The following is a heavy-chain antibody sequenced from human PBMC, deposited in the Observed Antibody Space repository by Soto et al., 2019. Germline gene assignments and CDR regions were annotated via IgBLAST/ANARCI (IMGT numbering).Heavy chain of an antibody. V-gene: IGHV1-69*01. J-gene: IGHJ4*02. Sequence: QVQLVQSGAEGKKPGSSVKVSCKASGGTFSSYSINWVRQAPGQGLEWMGEIIPIFGTANYAQKFQGRVTTTADESTSTAYMELSRLRSEATAEYYCARDGGSHSAGSDYWGQGNLVTVSS. CDR3: ARDGGSHSAGSDY. D-gene: IGHD1-26*01. CDR1: GGTFSSYS. CDR2: IIPIFGTA.